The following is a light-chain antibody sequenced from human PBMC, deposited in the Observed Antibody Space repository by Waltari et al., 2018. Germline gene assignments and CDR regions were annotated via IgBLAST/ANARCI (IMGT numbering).Light chain of an antibody. V-gene: IGLV3-21*01. J-gene: IGLJ1*01. CDR3: QVWDANTDPGV. CDR2: YDN. Sequence: SYVLTQPPSVSVAPGETARITCGGNNIESKSVHWYRQRPGQAPVVVISYDNDRAAGFPVRFSGSNCGNTATLTISRVEAGDEADYYCQVWDANTDPGVFGTGTEVTVL. CDR1: NIESKS.